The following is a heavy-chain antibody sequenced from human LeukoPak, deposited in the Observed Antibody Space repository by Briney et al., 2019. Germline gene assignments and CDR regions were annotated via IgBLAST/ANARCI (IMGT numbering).Heavy chain of an antibody. CDR3: ARDRVILEWFPLCY. V-gene: IGHV3-48*01. Sequence: GGSLRLSCAASGFTFSSYSMNWVRQAPGKGLEWVSYISSSSSTIYYADSVKGRFTISRDNSKNTLYLQMNSLRAEDTAVYYCARDRVILEWFPLCYWGQGTLVTVSS. D-gene: IGHD3-3*01. CDR1: GFTFSSYS. J-gene: IGHJ4*02. CDR2: ISSSSSTI.